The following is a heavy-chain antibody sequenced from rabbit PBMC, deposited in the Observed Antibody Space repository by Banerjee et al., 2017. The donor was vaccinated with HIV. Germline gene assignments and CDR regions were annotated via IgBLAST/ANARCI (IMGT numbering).Heavy chain of an antibody. D-gene: IGHD1-1*01. CDR1: GFSFSGSDW. V-gene: IGHV1S45*01. CDR3: ARGSSGYYGTNL. J-gene: IGHJ4*01. CDR2: IYAGNGRP. Sequence: EESGGDLVKPEGSLTLTCTASGFSFSGSDWICWVRQAPGKGLEWIGTIYAGNGRPYYASWVNGRFTVSSDSAQNTVDLQMNSLTVADTATYFCARGSSGYYGTNLWGQGTLVTVS.